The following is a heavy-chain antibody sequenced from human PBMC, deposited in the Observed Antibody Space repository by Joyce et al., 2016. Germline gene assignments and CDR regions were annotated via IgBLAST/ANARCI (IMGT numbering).Heavy chain of an antibody. Sequence: QLQLQESGPGLVKPSETLSLTCSVSGGSVSSNSYYWGWLRQPPGKGLEWIGSIFYSGSTYYNPSLKSRVTISVDTSKNQFSLKLRSVTAADSAVYYCALVYYDFWSGFHPSYWGQGTLVTVSS. CDR3: ALVYYDFWSGFHPSY. CDR1: GGSVSSNSYY. CDR2: IFYSGST. D-gene: IGHD3-3*01. V-gene: IGHV4-39*01. J-gene: IGHJ4*02.